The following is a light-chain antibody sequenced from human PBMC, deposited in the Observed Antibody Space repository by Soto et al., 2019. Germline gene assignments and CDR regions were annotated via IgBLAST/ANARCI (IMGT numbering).Light chain of an antibody. V-gene: IGLV2-14*01. J-gene: IGLJ1*01. CDR3: SSYTTSSTYV. CDR2: DVS. Sequence: QSVLTQPASVSGSPGQSITISCTGTSSDVGGYNYVSWYQQHPGKAPELMIYDVSNRPSGVSSRFSGSKSGNTASLTISGLQAEDEADYYCSSYTTSSTYVFGTGTKVTVL. CDR1: SSDVGGYNY.